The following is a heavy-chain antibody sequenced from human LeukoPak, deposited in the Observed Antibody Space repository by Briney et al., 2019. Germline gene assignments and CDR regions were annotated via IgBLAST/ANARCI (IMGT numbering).Heavy chain of an antibody. Sequence: PGGSLRLSCAASGFGFSVLTMNWVRQAPGKGLEWVSSISGRSSFIWYADSVKGRFIISRDNAENSLFLQLNGLRAEDTAVYYCARDYSGSGSVDYWGQGTLVTVSS. J-gene: IGHJ4*02. CDR1: GFGFSVLT. CDR3: ARDYSGSGSVDY. CDR2: ISGRSSFI. D-gene: IGHD3-10*01. V-gene: IGHV3-21*01.